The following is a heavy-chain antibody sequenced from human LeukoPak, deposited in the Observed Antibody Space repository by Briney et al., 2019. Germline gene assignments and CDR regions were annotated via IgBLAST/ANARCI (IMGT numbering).Heavy chain of an antibody. V-gene: IGHV1-69*13. Sequence: SVKVSCKASGGSFTSYAIGWVRQAPGQGLEWMGVIIPRFATADYAQKFQGRVTISADESTSIVYMEVSSLRSEDTAMYYCARDGGGVQGYFNYWGQGTLVTVSS. CDR1: GGSFTSYA. D-gene: IGHD2-21*01. J-gene: IGHJ4*02. CDR3: ARDGGGVQGYFNY. CDR2: IIPRFATA.